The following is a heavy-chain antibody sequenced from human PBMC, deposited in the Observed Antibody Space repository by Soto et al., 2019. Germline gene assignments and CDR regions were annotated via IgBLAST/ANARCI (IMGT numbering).Heavy chain of an antibody. V-gene: IGHV3-48*01. D-gene: IGHD6-19*01. CDR1: GFTFSSYS. J-gene: IGHJ6*02. Sequence: GGSLRLSCAASGFTFSSYSMNWVRQAPGKGLEWVSYISSSSTIYYADSVKGRFTISRDNAKNSLYLQMNSLRAEDTAVYYCASHSSGWYYYYYGMYVWGQGTTVTVSS. CDR2: ISSSSTI. CDR3: ASHSSGWYYYYYGMYV.